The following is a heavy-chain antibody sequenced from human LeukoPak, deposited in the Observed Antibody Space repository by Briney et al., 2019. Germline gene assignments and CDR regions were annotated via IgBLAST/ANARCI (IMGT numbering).Heavy chain of an antibody. Sequence: ASVKVSCKASGYTFTGYYMHWVRQAPGQGLEWMGWINPNSGGTNYAQKFQGRVTMTRDTSTSTVYMELSSLRSEDTAVYYCARDSEAYYDSSGYYARHYFDYWGQGTLVTVSS. CDR1: GYTFTGYY. CDR2: INPNSGGT. V-gene: IGHV1-2*02. CDR3: ARDSEAYYDSSGYYARHYFDY. J-gene: IGHJ4*02. D-gene: IGHD3-22*01.